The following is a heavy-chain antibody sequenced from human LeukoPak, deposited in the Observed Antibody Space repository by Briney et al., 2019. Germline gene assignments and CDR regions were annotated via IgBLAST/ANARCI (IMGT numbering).Heavy chain of an antibody. CDR2: ISYDGTDK. D-gene: IGHD2-15*01. J-gene: IGHJ4*02. CDR3: ASVGVVVDYAFDY. CDR1: GFTFSRYG. Sequence: GGSLRLSCAASGFTFSRYGMHWVRQAPGKGLEWLAVISYDGTDKYYADSVKGRFTISRDNSKNTLYLQMNSLKTEDTAVYYCASVGVVVDYAFDYRGQGTLVTVSS. V-gene: IGHV3-33*08.